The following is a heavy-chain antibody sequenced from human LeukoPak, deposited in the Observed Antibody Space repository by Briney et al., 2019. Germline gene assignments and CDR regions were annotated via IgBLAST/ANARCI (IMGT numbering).Heavy chain of an antibody. J-gene: IGHJ3*02. CDR3: ARDPRGYYDSSGFHDAFDI. V-gene: IGHV4-61*02. D-gene: IGHD3-22*01. Sequence: PSQTLSLTCTVSGGSISSGSYYWSRIRQPAGKGLEWIGRIYTSGSTNYNPSLKSRVTISVDTSKNQFSLKLSSVTAADTAVYYCARDPRGYYDSSGFHDAFDIWGQGTMVTVSS. CDR2: IYTSGST. CDR1: GGSISSGSYY.